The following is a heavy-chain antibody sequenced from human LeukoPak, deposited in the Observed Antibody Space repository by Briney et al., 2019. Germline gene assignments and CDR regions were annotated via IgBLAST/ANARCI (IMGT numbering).Heavy chain of an antibody. CDR3: ARKGYSGYGFDY. D-gene: IGHD5-12*01. J-gene: IGHJ4*02. Sequence: GGSLRLSCAASGFTFSNYAMSWVRQAPGKGLEWVSTIRDSGGGTYYADSVKGRFTISRDNAKNSLYLQMNSLRAEDTAVYYCARKGYSGYGFDYWGQGTLVTVSS. CDR2: IRDSGGGT. CDR1: GFTFSNYA. V-gene: IGHV3-23*01.